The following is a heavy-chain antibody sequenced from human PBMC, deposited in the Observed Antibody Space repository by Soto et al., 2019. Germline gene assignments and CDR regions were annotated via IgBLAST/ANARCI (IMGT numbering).Heavy chain of an antibody. J-gene: IGHJ5*02. V-gene: IGHV4-31*03. Sequence: QVQLQESGPGLVKPSQTLSLTCTVSGGSISSGGYYWSWIRQHPGKGLEWIGYIYYSGSTYYNPSLKSRVTISVDPAKNQFSLKLSSVTAADTAVYYCARDRFSGYCSGGSCYPNWFDPWGQGTLVTVSS. CDR1: GGSISSGGYY. D-gene: IGHD2-15*01. CDR2: IYYSGST. CDR3: ARDRFSGYCSGGSCYPNWFDP.